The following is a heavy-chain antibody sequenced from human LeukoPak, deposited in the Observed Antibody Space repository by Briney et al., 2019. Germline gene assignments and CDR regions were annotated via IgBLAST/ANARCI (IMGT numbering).Heavy chain of an antibody. CDR1: GDSFSSYS. CDR3: ARDSSPPYGGYARGHDF. D-gene: IGHD3-16*01. CDR2: IIPILGRS. J-gene: IGHJ4*02. Sequence: GASVKVSCKASGDSFSSYSISWVRLAPGRGLEWMGRIIPILGRSDYAQKFQGTADEPSMTAYMELSSLSSEDTAVYFCARDSSPPYGGYARGHDFWGQGTLVTVSS. V-gene: IGHV1-69*11.